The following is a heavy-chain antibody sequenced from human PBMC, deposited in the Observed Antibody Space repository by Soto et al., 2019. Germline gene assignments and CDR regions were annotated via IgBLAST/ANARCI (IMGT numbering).Heavy chain of an antibody. Sequence: ASVKVSCKASGYTFTGYYMHWVRQAPGQGLEWMGWINPNSGGTNYAQKFQGRVTMTRDTSISTAYMELSRLRSDDTAVYYCASSPYYYDSSGYYYYYGMDVWGQGTTVTVSS. V-gene: IGHV1-2*02. CDR3: ASSPYYYDSSGYYYYYGMDV. J-gene: IGHJ6*02. D-gene: IGHD3-22*01. CDR2: INPNSGGT. CDR1: GYTFTGYY.